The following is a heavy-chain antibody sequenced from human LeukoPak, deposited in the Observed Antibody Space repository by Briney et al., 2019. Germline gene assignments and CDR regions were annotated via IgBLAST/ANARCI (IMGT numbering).Heavy chain of an antibody. CDR2: ISDSGGST. J-gene: IGHJ4*02. CDR1: GFTFRNYA. V-gene: IGHV3-23*01. CDR3: AKEGFDS. Sequence: GGSLRLSCAASGFTFRNYAMSWVRQALGKGLEWVSVISDSGGSTYYADSVKGRLTISRDNSKNTLYLQMNSLRAEDTAVYYCAKEGFDSWGQGTLVTVSS.